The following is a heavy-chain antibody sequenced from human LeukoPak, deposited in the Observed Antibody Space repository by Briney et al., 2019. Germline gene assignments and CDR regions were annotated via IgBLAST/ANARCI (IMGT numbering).Heavy chain of an antibody. CDR2: IYYSGST. V-gene: IGHV4-61*05. J-gene: IGHJ1*01. D-gene: IGHD2-15*01. Sequence: SETLSLTCTVSGGSISSGSYYWTWIRQPPGKGLEWIGYIYYSGSTNYNPSLKSRVTISVDKSKNQFSLKLSSVTAADTAVYYCASKVCSGGSCYSSEKYFQHWGQGTLVTVSS. CDR1: GGSISSGSYY. CDR3: ASKVCSGGSCYSSEKYFQH.